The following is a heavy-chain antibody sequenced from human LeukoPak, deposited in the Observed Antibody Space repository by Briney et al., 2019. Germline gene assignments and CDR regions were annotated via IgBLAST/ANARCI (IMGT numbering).Heavy chain of an antibody. J-gene: IGHJ6*02. D-gene: IGHD2-8*02. Sequence: GGSLRLSCGASGFTFSGYFMSWIRQAPGKGLEWISYISSGGSTIYYADFVKGRFTISRDNANNSLYLQMNSLRAEDTAVYYCARDLSRGVNYYATDVWGQGTTVTVSS. V-gene: IGHV3-11*01. CDR2: ISSGGSTI. CDR3: ARDLSRGVNYYATDV. CDR1: GFTFSGYF.